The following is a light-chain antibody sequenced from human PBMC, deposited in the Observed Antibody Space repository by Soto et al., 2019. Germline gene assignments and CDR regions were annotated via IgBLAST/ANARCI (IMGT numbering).Light chain of an antibody. Sequence: IVMTQAPATLSVSPGERATLSCRASRGISSNLAWYQQKPGQAPRLLIYDASTRATGIPARFSGSGSGTEFTLTISSLQSGDFAVYYCHQYGSCLTFGQGTRLEIK. CDR1: RGISSN. CDR2: DAS. J-gene: IGKJ5*01. V-gene: IGKV3-15*01. CDR3: HQYGSCLT.